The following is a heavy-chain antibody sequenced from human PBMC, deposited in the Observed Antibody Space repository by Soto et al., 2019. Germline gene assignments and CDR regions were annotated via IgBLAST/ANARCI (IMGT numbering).Heavy chain of an antibody. J-gene: IGHJ3*02. Sequence: GGSLRLSCAASGFTVSSNYMSWVRQAPGKGLEWVANIKPDGSEKWYVDSVKGRFTISRDNAKNSLYLQMNSLRAEDTALYYCARGDYYDSSGPFSDAFDIWGQGTMVTVSS. CDR3: ARGDYYDSSGPFSDAFDI. V-gene: IGHV3-7*04. CDR2: IKPDGSEK. D-gene: IGHD3-22*01. CDR1: GFTVSSNY.